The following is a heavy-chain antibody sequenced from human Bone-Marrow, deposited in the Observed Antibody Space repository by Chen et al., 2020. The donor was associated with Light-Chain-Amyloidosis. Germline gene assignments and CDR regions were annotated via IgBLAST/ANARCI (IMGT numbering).Heavy chain of an antibody. V-gene: IGHV1-24*01. D-gene: IGHD6-13*01. CDR2: AENEDEKT. CDR3: ATRWDAFDI. J-gene: IGHJ3*02. CDR1: GDTLTELS. Sequence: QVQLVQSGAEVKRPGASVKVSCTVSGDTLTELSVHWVRHPPGKGLEWVGGAENEDEKTLYSQKFQGRITMTGDTSTDTAYMELSSLTSDDTAVYFCATRWDAFDIWGQGTLVTVSS.